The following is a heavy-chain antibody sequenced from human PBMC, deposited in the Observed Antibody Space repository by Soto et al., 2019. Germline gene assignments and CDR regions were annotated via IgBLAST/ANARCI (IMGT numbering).Heavy chain of an antibody. CDR1: GFSLSSRGVG. V-gene: IGHV2-5*02. J-gene: IGHJ4*02. CDR3: APRAELRSSYDY. CDR2: IYWDDDK. Sequence: SGPTLVNPTETLTLTCTFSGFSLSSRGVGVGWIRQPPGKALEWLAFIYWDDDKRYRPSLKTRRTITKDTPKNQVGLTLANVDHLDTATSFCAPRAELRSSYDYWGKGTQVTVSS. D-gene: IGHD2-2*01.